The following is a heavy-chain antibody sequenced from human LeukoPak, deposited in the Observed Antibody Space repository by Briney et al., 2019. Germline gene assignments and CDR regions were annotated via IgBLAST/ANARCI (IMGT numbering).Heavy chain of an antibody. CDR1: GFTFSSYA. J-gene: IGHJ6*03. V-gene: IGHV3-23*01. CDR3: AKDTTVTTRYFYYYLDV. D-gene: IGHD4-11*01. Sequence: GGSLRLSCAASGFTFSSYAMNWFRQAPGKGLAWVSGINNSGGSTYYADSVKGRFTISRDNSKNTLYLQMHSLRAEDTAVYYCAKDTTVTTRYFYYYLDVWGKGTTVTISS. CDR2: INNSGGST.